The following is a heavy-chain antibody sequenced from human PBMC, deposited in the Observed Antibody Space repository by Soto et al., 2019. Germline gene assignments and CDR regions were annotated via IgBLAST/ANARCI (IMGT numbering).Heavy chain of an antibody. D-gene: IGHD2-2*02. V-gene: IGHV3-21*04. Sequence: LRLSCAASGFTFSSYSMNWVRQAAGKGLAWVSSISSSSSYIYYADSVKGRVTISRDNAKNSLYLQMNSLRSEDTAVYYCARAHCSSTSCYTWFPSYYYGMDVWGQGTTVTVSS. J-gene: IGHJ6*02. CDR1: GFTFSSYS. CDR3: ARAHCSSTSCYTWFPSYYYGMDV. CDR2: ISSSSSYI.